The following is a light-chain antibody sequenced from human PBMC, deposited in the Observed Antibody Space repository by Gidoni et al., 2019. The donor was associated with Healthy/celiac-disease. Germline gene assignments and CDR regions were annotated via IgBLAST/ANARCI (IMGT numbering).Light chain of an antibody. CDR2: GAS. CDR1: QSVSSN. J-gene: IGKJ2*03. Sequence: EILMTQSPATLSVSPGERATLSCRASQSVSSNLAWYQQKPGQAPRLLIYGASTRATGIPARFSGSGSGTEFTLTISSLQSEDFAVYYCQQYNNWPPYRFGQGTKLEIK. CDR3: QQYNNWPPYR. V-gene: IGKV3D-15*01.